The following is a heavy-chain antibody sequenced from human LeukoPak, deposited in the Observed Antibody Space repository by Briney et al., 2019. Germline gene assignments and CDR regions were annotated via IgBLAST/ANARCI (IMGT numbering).Heavy chain of an antibody. CDR2: IYYSGST. Sequence: PSETLPLTCTVSGGSISSSSYYWGWIRQPPGKGLEWIGSIYYSGSTYYNPSLKSRVTISVDTSKNQFSLELSSVTAADTAVYYCAIVGESYYMAFDPWGQGTLVTVSS. J-gene: IGHJ5*02. CDR1: GGSISSSSYY. CDR3: AIVGESYYMAFDP. D-gene: IGHD3-10*01. V-gene: IGHV4-39*07.